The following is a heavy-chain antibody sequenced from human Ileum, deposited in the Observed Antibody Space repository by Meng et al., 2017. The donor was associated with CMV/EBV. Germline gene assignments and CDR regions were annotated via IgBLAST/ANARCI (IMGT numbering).Heavy chain of an antibody. CDR3: VRDHGSSSWFFY. Sequence: QLQESAPGLVKPSETLSLTCTASGGSVNRNTYYWGWIRQPPGKSLEWIGTIFDSGSAFYNPSLQSRVSVSIDMSRNQLSLSLSSVTAADTAVYYCVRDHGSSSWFFYWGQGTLVTVSS. CDR1: GGSVNRNTYY. CDR2: IFDSGSA. J-gene: IGHJ4*02. D-gene: IGHD6-13*01. V-gene: IGHV4-39*07.